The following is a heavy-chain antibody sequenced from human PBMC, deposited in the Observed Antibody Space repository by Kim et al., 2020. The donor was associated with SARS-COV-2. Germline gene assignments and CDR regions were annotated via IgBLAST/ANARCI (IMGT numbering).Heavy chain of an antibody. J-gene: IGHJ4*02. CDR1: GFTFSEYW. V-gene: IGHV3-74*01. CDR3: ASGLTPGQY. CDR2: IIPDGRST. Sequence: GWSLRLSCAASGFTFSEYWMHWVRQAPGKGLVWVSRIIPDGRSTSYADSVKGRFTISRDNAKNTLYPQMNSLRAEDTAVYYCASGLTPGQYWGQGTLVTV. D-gene: IGHD2-15*01.